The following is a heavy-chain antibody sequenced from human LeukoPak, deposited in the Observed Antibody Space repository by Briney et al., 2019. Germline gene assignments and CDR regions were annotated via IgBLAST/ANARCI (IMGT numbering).Heavy chain of an antibody. CDR3: AKDAPPRGYSYGYSDY. CDR2: ISGSGGST. V-gene: IGHV3-23*01. Sequence: GGSLRLSCAASGFTFSSYAMSWVRQAPGKGLEWVSAISGSGGSTYYADSAKGRFTISRDNSKNTLYLQMNSLRAEDTAVYYCAKDAPPRGYSYGYSDYWGQGTLVTVSS. D-gene: IGHD5-18*01. J-gene: IGHJ4*02. CDR1: GFTFSSYA.